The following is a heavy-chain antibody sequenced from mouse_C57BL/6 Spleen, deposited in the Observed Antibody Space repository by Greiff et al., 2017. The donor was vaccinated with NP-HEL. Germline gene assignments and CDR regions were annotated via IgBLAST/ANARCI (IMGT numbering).Heavy chain of an antibody. Sequence: VQLQQSGPELVKPGASVKISCKASGYAFSSSWMNWVKQRPGKGLEWIGRIYPGDGDTNYNGKFKGKATLTADKSSSTAYMQLSSLTSEDAAVYFCARWYYYGSSLYAMDYWGQGTSVTVSS. V-gene: IGHV1-82*01. J-gene: IGHJ4*01. D-gene: IGHD1-1*01. CDR2: IYPGDGDT. CDR3: ARWYYYGSSLYAMDY. CDR1: GYAFSSSW.